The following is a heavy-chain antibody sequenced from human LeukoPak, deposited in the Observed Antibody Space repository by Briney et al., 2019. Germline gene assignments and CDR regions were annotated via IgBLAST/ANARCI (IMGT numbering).Heavy chain of an antibody. CDR3: ARDFWDSSGWFPDY. Sequence: VSCKAXGYTFTXXYMHWVRQAPGQGLEWMGWINPNSGGTNYAQKFQGRVTMTRDTSISTAYMELSRLRSDDTAVYYCARDFWDSSGWFPDYWGQGTLVTVSS. CDR1: GYTFTXXY. J-gene: IGHJ4*02. D-gene: IGHD6-19*01. CDR2: INPNSGGT. V-gene: IGHV1-2*02.